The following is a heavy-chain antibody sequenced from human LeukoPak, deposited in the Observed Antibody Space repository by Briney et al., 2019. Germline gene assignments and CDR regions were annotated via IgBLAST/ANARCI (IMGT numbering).Heavy chain of an antibody. D-gene: IGHD4-17*01. V-gene: IGHV3-33*01. J-gene: IGHJ5*01. CDR1: GFAFSSYG. CDR2: IWYDGSNK. Sequence: GGSLRLSCAASGFAFSSYGMHWVRQAPGKGLEWVAVIWYDGSNKYYADSVKGRFTISRDNSTNTLYLQMNSLRAEDTTVYYYGEDGVGTVTTYNWFDSWGQGTLVTVSS. CDR3: GEDGVGTVTTYNWFDS.